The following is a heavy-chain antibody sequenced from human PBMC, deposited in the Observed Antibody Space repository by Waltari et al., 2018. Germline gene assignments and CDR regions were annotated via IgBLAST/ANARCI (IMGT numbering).Heavy chain of an antibody. J-gene: IGHJ2*01. CDR3: ASLNWYFDL. V-gene: IGHV3-48*01. Sequence: EVQLVESGGGLVQPGGSLRLSCAASGFTFTNYNMNWVRQAPGKGLNWVSHISTSSSTIYYADSGKGRFTISRDNAKNSLYMQMNSLRAEDTAVYYCASLNWYFDLWGRGTLVTVSS. CDR1: GFTFTNYN. CDR2: ISTSSSTI.